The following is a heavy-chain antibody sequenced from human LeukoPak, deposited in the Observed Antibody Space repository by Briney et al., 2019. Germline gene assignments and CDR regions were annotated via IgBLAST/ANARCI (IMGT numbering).Heavy chain of an antibody. CDR1: GGSISGYY. V-gene: IGHV4-59*08. CDR2: IYYSGST. D-gene: IGHD3-10*01. CDR3: ARSYSSYSDAFDI. Sequence: SETLSLTCTVSGGSISGYYWSWIRQPPGKGLEWIGYIYYSGSTNYNPSLRSRLTISVDTSKNQFSLKLSSVTAADTAVYYCARSYSSYSDAFDIWGQGTMVTVSS. J-gene: IGHJ3*02.